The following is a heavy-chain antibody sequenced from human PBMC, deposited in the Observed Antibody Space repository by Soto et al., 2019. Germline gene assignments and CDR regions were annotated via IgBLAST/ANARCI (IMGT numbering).Heavy chain of an antibody. J-gene: IGHJ5*02. V-gene: IGHV1-69*13. CDR1: GGTFSSYA. CDR3: ARDLRGYCTNGVCYTTGWYNWFDP. D-gene: IGHD2-8*01. Sequence: SVKVSCKASGGTFSSYAISWVRQAPGQGLEWMGGIIPIFGTANYAQKFQGRVTITADESTSTAYMELSSLRSEDTAVYYCARDLRGYCTNGVCYTTGWYNWFDPWGQGTLVTV. CDR2: IIPIFGTA.